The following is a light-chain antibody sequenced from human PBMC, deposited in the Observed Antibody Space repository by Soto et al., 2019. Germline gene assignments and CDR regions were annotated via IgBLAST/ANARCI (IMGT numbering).Light chain of an antibody. CDR1: QSISSW. CDR3: QQYNSYWGT. J-gene: IGKJ2*02. CDR2: KAS. Sequence: DIQMTQSPSTLSASVGDRVTITCRAGQSISSWLAWYQQKPGKAPKLLIYKASSLESGVPSRFSGSGSGTEFTLTISSLQPDDFATYYCQQYNSYWGTFGQGTKLEIK. V-gene: IGKV1-5*03.